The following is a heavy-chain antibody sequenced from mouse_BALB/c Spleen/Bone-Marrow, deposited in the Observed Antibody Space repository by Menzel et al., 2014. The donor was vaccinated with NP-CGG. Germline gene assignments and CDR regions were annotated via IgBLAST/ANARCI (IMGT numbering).Heavy chain of an antibody. CDR2: IWAGGST. J-gene: IGHJ4*01. Sequence: VQVVESGPGLVAPSQSLSTTCTVSGFSLTSYGVHWVRQPPGKGLEWLGVIWAGGSTNYNSALMSRLSISKDNSKSQVFLKMNSLQTYDTAMYYCAREYYGNGYAMDYWGQGTSVTVSS. CDR3: AREYYGNGYAMDY. V-gene: IGHV2-9*02. D-gene: IGHD2-1*01. CDR1: GFSLTSYG.